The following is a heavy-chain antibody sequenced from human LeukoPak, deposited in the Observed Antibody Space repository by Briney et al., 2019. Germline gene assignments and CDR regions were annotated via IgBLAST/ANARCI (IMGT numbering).Heavy chain of an antibody. D-gene: IGHD3-3*01. CDR1: GGSFSDFH. V-gene: IGHV4-34*01. CDR3: SRGPRIFGP. Sequence: PSETLSLTCAVYGGSFSDFHWSWIRQTPGEGLEWIAEITHTGSANYNPSLKNRVTISVDPSKKQFSLKLRSVTAADTAVYYCSRGPRIFGPWGQGTLVTVSS. J-gene: IGHJ5*02. CDR2: ITHTGSA.